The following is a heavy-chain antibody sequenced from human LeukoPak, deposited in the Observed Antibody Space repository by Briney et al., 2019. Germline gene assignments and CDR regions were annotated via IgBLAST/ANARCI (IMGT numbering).Heavy chain of an antibody. CDR1: GGSISTYY. V-gene: IGHV4-4*07. CDR2: IYISGTT. J-gene: IGHJ5*02. CDR3: ARERTSCTNGVCRTPRWFDP. Sequence: SENLSRTCTVSGGSISTYYWTWIRQPAGKGLEWIGHIYISGTTNYSPSLKSRVTMSVDTSKNQFSLKLSSVTAADTAVYYCARERTSCTNGVCRTPRWFDPWGQGILVTVSS. D-gene: IGHD2-8*01.